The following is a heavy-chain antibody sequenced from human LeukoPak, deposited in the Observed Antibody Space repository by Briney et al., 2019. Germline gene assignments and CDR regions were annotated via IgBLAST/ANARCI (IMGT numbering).Heavy chain of an antibody. Sequence: GGSLRLSCAASGFTFSTYGMHWVRQAPAKGLEWVAVISYDGSNKYYGDSVKGRFTISRDNSKNTLFLQMNSLRAEDTAVYYCAKGGTYYYDTSSAYDWSDYFHYWGQGTLVTVSS. J-gene: IGHJ4*02. CDR2: ISYDGSNK. D-gene: IGHD3-22*01. V-gene: IGHV3-30*18. CDR1: GFTFSTYG. CDR3: AKGGTYYYDTSSAYDWSDYFHY.